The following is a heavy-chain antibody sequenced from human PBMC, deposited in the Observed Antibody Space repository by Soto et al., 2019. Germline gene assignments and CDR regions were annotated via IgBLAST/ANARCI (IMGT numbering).Heavy chain of an antibody. J-gene: IGHJ4*02. CDR2: ISYDGSNK. V-gene: IGHV3-30*18. Sequence: GGSLRLSCAASGFTFSSYGMHWVRQAPGKGLEWVAVISYDGSNKYYADSVKGRFTISRDNSKNTLYLQMNSLRAEDTAVYYCAKAPDCSGGSCYLDYWGQGTLDTVSS. D-gene: IGHD2-15*01. CDR1: GFTFSSYG. CDR3: AKAPDCSGGSCYLDY.